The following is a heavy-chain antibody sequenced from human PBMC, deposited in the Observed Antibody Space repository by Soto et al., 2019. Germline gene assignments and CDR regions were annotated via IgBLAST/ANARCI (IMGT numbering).Heavy chain of an antibody. CDR3: ARGGWCYYDSSGYYPPCNWFDT. CDR2: IYYSGIT. D-gene: IGHD3-22*01. Sequence: TLSVPFTVSGGSISSGGYYWSWIRQHPGKVLEWIGYIYYSGITYYNPSLKSRVTISVDTSKNQFSLKLSSVTAADTAVHYCARGGWCYYDSSGYYPPCNWFDTWGQGTLVTVSS. CDR1: GGSISSGGYY. V-gene: IGHV4-31*03. J-gene: IGHJ5*02.